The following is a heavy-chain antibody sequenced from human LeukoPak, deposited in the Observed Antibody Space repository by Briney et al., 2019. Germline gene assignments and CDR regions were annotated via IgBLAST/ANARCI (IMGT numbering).Heavy chain of an antibody. D-gene: IGHD5-12*01. CDR1: GFTFSSYD. V-gene: IGHV3-30*02. Sequence: PGGSLRLSCAASGFTFSSYDIHWVRQAPGKGLEWVAFTRHDGSNKHYADSVRGRFTISRDNSKNTLYLQMNSLRADDTAVYYCACIDYHNYWGQGTLVTVSS. J-gene: IGHJ4*02. CDR2: TRHDGSNK. CDR3: ACIDYHNY.